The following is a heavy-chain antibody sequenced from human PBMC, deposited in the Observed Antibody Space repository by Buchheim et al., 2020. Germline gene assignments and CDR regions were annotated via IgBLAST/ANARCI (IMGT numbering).Heavy chain of an antibody. J-gene: IGHJ6*02. V-gene: IGHV3-30*18. D-gene: IGHD6-13*01. CDR3: AKDPSGVRDDGYYGMDV. Sequence: QVQLVESGGGVVQPGRSLRLSCAASGFTFTSYGMHWVRQAPGKGLEWVAVISYDEKNKWYADSVKGRFTISRDSSKNTLYLQMDSLRPEDTAMYYCAKDPSGVRDDGYYGMDVWGPGTT. CDR2: ISYDEKNK. CDR1: GFTFTSYG.